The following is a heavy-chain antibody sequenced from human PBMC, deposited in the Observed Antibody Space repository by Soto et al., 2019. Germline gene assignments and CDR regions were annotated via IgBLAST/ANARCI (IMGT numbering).Heavy chain of an antibody. CDR2: ISSSSSTI. CDR1: GFTFSSYS. Sequence: GGSLRLSCAASGFTFSSYSMNWVRQAPGKGLEWVSYISSSSSTIYYADSVKGRFTISRDNAKNSLYLQMNSLRAEDTAVYYCARVGDMVRGVISSNFDYWGQGTLVTVSS. J-gene: IGHJ4*02. CDR3: ARVGDMVRGVISSNFDY. V-gene: IGHV3-48*01. D-gene: IGHD3-10*01.